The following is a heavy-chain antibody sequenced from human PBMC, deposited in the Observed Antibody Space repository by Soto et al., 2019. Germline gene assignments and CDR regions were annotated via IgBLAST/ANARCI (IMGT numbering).Heavy chain of an antibody. V-gene: IGHV4-30-4*01. CDR2: IYYSGST. J-gene: IGHJ4*02. D-gene: IGHD3-10*01. CDR3: ARDWSPGVLVRPPPRYYIDY. Sequence: SETLSLTCTVSGGSISSGDYYWSWIRQPPGKGLEWIGYIYYSGSTYYNPSLKSRVTISVDTSKNQFSLKLSSVTAADTAVYYCARDWSPGVLVRPPPRYYIDYWCQGTLLTVFS. CDR1: GGSISSGDYY.